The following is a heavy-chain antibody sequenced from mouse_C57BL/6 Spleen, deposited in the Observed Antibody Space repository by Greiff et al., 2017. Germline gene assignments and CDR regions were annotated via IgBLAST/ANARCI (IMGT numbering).Heavy chain of an antibody. CDR1: GFSFNTYA. D-gene: IGHD2-3*01. J-gene: IGHJ4*01. CDR3: VRQGDGYYPYYAMDY. Sequence: ESGGGLVQPKGSLKLSCAASGFSFNTYAMNWVRQAPGKGLEWVARIRSKSNNYATYYADSVKDRFTISRDDSESMLHLQMNNLKTEDTAMYYCVRQGDGYYPYYAMDYWGQGTSVTVSS. V-gene: IGHV10-1*01. CDR2: IRSKSNNYAT.